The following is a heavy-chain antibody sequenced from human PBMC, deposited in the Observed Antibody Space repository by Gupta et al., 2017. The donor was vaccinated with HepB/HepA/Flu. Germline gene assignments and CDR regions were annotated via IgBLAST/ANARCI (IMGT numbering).Heavy chain of an antibody. J-gene: IGHJ5*02. V-gene: IGHV4-39*01. D-gene: IGHD4-11*01. CDR1: GGSIRSRNYH. Sequence: QLQLQESGPGLVKPSETLSLTCTVSGGSIRSRNYHWGWIRQPPGKGLEWIGSIYYSGNTYYNPSLKSRVTISVDTSKNQFSLKLSSMTAADTAVYYCARRDYSNTNWFDPWGQGTLVTVSS. CDR3: ARRDYSNTNWFDP. CDR2: IYYSGNT.